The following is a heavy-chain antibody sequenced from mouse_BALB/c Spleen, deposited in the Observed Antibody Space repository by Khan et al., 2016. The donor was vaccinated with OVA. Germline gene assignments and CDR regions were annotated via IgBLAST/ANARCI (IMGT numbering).Heavy chain of an antibody. Sequence: QIQLVQSGPELKKPGETVKISCKASGYTFTNYGMNWVKQSPGKALKWMGWINTYTGEPTYADDFKGRFAFSLETSASTAYLQINNLKNEDTATMYYARPPYLSYALDHWGQGTSVTVSS. CDR3: ARPPYLSYALDH. CDR1: GYTFTNYG. CDR2: INTYTGEP. J-gene: IGHJ4*01. V-gene: IGHV9-3-1*01.